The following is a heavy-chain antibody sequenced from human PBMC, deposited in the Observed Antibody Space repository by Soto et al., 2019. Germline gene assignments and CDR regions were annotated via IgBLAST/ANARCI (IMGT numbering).Heavy chain of an antibody. CDR2: ITSSSINI. J-gene: IGHJ4*02. V-gene: IGHV3-21*01. CDR3: ARSPVPSTDTWYFDF. Sequence: PGGSLRLSCAASDFTFSSYLMNWVRQPPGKGLEWVSSITSSSINIYYADSVKGRFTISRDNAKKSLYLEMNSLRADDTAVYYCARSPVPSTDTWYFDFWGQGTLVTVSP. CDR1: DFTFSSYL. D-gene: IGHD2-15*01.